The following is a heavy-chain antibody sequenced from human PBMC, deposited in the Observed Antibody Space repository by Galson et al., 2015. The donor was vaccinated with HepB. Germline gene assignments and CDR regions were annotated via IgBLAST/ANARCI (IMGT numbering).Heavy chain of an antibody. V-gene: IGHV1-46*01. J-gene: IGHJ4*02. CDR2: INPSGGST. Sequence: SVKVSCKASGYTFTSYYMHWVRQAPGQGLEWMGIINPSGGSTSYAQKFQGRVTMTRDTSTSTVYMELSSLRSEDTAVYYCARDKSGYTSRYYFDYWGQGTLVTVSS. CDR3: ARDKSGYTSRYYFDY. CDR1: GYTFTSYY. D-gene: IGHD5-12*01.